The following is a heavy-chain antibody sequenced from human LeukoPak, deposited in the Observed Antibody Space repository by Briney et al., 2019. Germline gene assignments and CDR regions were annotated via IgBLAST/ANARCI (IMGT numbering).Heavy chain of an antibody. D-gene: IGHD3-22*01. V-gene: IGHV3-66*01. Sequence: GGSLRLSCAASGFTVSSNYMSWVRQAPGKGLEWVSVIYSSGSTYYADSVKGRFTISRDNSKNTLYLQMNSLRAEDTAVYYCARDYPYYYDSSGYYSFDYWGQGTLVTVSS. CDR2: IYSSGST. CDR3: ARDYPYYYDSSGYYSFDY. CDR1: GFTVSSNY. J-gene: IGHJ4*02.